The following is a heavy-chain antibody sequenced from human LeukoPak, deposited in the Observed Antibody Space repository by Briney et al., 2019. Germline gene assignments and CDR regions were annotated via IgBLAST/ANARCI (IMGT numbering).Heavy chain of an antibody. J-gene: IGHJ3*01. V-gene: IGHV3-7*01. CDR1: GFTFSTYW. D-gene: IGHD3-9*01. CDR3: ARPGYTAGYDL. CDR2: MKGDGSEI. Sequence: GGSLRLPCAASGFTFSTYWMTWVRQAPGKGLEWVANMKGDGSEIYYVDSVKGRFTISRDNAKNLLYLQMNSLRAEDTAVYYCARPGYTAGYDLWGQGTLVTVSS.